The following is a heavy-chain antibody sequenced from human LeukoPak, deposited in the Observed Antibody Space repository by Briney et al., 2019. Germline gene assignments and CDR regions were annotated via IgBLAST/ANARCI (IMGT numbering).Heavy chain of an antibody. Sequence: ASVKVSCKASGGTFSRHAISWVRQVPGQGLEWMGGIIPIFGTANYAQKFQDRVTITTDESTSTAYMELSSLRSEDTAVYYCARGPSDDYGDYNAFDIWGQGTMVTVSS. CDR1: GGTFSRHA. V-gene: IGHV1-69*05. J-gene: IGHJ3*02. D-gene: IGHD4-17*01. CDR2: IIPIFGTA. CDR3: ARGPSDDYGDYNAFDI.